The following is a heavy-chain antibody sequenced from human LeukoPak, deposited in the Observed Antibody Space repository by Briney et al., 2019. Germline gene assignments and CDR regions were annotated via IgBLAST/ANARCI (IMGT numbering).Heavy chain of an antibody. CDR1: GFTFSNFW. V-gene: IGHV3-33*08. CDR2: IWYDGSNK. CDR3: ARAVNYYDSSGPDY. Sequence: PGGSLRLSCAASGFTFSNFWMSWVRQAPGKGLEWVALIWYDGSNKYYADSVKGRFTISRDNSKKTLYLQMNSLRAGDTAVYYCARAVNYYDSSGPDYWGQGTLVTVSS. D-gene: IGHD3-22*01. J-gene: IGHJ4*02.